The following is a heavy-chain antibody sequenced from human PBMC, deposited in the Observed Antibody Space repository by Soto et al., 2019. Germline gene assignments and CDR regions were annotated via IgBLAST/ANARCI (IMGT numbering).Heavy chain of an antibody. CDR2: IKDDGSAK. CDR3: VSPPAAGIKAVLTR. J-gene: IGHJ4*02. Sequence: EAQLVESGGGLVQPGSSLRLSCAASGFSFSRYWMTWVRQAPVKGLERVANIKDDGSAKYYVDSVRGRLTSSRDNAMNSLFLQLTSLRAEDSGLWSWVSPPAAGIKAVLTRWGQGTLVSVPS. V-gene: IGHV3-7*02. CDR1: GFSFSRYW. D-gene: IGHD6-19*01.